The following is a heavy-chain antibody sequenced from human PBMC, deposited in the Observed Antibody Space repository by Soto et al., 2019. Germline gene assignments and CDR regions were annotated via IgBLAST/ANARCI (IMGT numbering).Heavy chain of an antibody. CDR1: GYTFTSYY. CDR2: ITPNSGRT. D-gene: IGHD3-3*01. J-gene: IGHJ6*02. V-gene: IGHV1-46*01. CDR3: TRVLCNFWSCYGMYI. Sequence: QEQLVQSGAEVKKPGASVTVSCKAFGYTFTSYYIHWVRQAPGQGLEWMGAITPNSGRTTNAHKFQGRVNMTSYTSTSTVFMELSSLRSDDTAIFYCTRVLCNFWSCYGMYIGGQGTTVTVS.